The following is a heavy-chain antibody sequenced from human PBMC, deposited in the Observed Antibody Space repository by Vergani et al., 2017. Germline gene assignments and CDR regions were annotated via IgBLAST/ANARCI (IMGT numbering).Heavy chain of an antibody. CDR3: AKGGSFSSSWYWVEYFQH. Sequence: QVQLVESGGGVVQPGGSLRLSCAASGFTFSSYGMHWVRQAPGKGLEWVAFIRYEGSNKYYADSVKGRFTISRDNSKNTLYLQMNSLRAEDTAVYYCAKGGSFSSSWYWVEYFQHWGQGTLVTVSS. V-gene: IGHV3-30*02. CDR1: GFTFSSYG. CDR2: IRYEGSNK. J-gene: IGHJ1*01. D-gene: IGHD6-13*01.